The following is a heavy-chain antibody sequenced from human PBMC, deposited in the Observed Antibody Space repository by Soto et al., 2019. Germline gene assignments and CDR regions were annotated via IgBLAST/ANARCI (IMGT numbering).Heavy chain of an antibody. CDR3: ARDGSGYRSRASPMDV. D-gene: IGHD3-22*01. Sequence: SVKVSCKASGDTFSSYAISWVRQAPGQGLEWMGGIIPIFGTANYAQKFQGRVTITADESTSTAYMELSSLRSEDTAVYYCARDGSGYRSRASPMDVWGQGTTVTVS. CDR1: GDTFSSYA. J-gene: IGHJ6*02. CDR2: IIPIFGTA. V-gene: IGHV1-69*13.